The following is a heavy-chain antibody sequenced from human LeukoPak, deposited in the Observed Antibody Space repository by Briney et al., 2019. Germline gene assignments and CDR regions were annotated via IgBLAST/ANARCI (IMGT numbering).Heavy chain of an antibody. CDR2: LYYSGST. CDR3: ARLSGSYSPAGY. CDR1: GGSISSSSYY. V-gene: IGHV4-39*01. J-gene: IGHJ4*02. Sequence: SETLSLTCTVSGGSISSSSYYWGWIRQPPGKGLEWIGSLYYSGSTYYNPSLKSRVTISVDTSKNQFSLKLSSVTAADTAVYYCARLSGSYSPAGYWGQGTLVTVSS. D-gene: IGHD1-26*01.